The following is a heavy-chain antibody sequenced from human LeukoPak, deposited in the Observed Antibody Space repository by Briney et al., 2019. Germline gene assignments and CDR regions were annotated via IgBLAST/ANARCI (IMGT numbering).Heavy chain of an antibody. Sequence: SETLSLTCTVSGGSIRRSSYHWGWIRQPPGKGLEWIGSIYHSGSTYYNPSLKSRITISVDTSNNQFSLKLSSVTAADTAVYYCARTKPLDPFDFWGQGTLVTVSS. V-gene: IGHV4-39*01. J-gene: IGHJ3*01. CDR2: IYHSGST. CDR1: GGSIRRSSYH. CDR3: ARTKPLDPFDF.